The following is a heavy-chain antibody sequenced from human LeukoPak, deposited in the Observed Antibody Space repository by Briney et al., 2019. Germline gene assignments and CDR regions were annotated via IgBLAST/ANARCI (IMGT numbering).Heavy chain of an antibody. CDR3: AGPYSASYRSPFHY. CDR1: GFTFGSYW. Sequence: GGSLRLSCAASGFTFGSYWMSWVRQAPGKGLEWVANIKQDGSETYYVDSVKGRFTISRDNAKNSLYLQMNSLRAEDTAVYYCAGPYSASYRSPFHYWGQGTLVTVSS. CDR2: IKQDGSET. V-gene: IGHV3-7*01. D-gene: IGHD1-26*01. J-gene: IGHJ4*02.